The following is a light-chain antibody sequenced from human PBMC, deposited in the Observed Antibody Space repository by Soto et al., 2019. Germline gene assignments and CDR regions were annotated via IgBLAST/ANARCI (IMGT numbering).Light chain of an antibody. CDR1: QTVSSN. Sequence: EILMTQSPAARSVSPGERATLSCRASQTVSSNLAWYQQKPGQAPSLLIYDISARATGIPTRFSGSGSGTEFTLTISSLQSEDFAVYYCQQYNDWPLTFGGGTKVDIK. V-gene: IGKV3D-15*01. CDR2: DIS. J-gene: IGKJ4*01. CDR3: QQYNDWPLT.